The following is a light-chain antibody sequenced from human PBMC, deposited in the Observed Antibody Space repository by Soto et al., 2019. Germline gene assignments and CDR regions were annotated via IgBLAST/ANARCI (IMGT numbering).Light chain of an antibody. CDR1: SSDVGGYNY. Sequence: QSALTQPASVSGSPGQSITISCTGTSSDVGGYNYVSWYQQHPGKAPKLMIYEVSNRPSGVSNRFSGSKSGNTASLTISGLQAEDEADYSCSSYTSSSTQWVFGGGTKLTVL. J-gene: IGLJ3*02. CDR3: SSYTSSSTQWV. CDR2: EVS. V-gene: IGLV2-14*01.